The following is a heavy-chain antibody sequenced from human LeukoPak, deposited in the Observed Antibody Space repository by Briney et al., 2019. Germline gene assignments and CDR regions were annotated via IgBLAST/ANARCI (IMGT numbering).Heavy chain of an antibody. V-gene: IGHV3-23*01. J-gene: IGHJ4*02. D-gene: IGHD2-2*02. CDR2: ISGSGSNT. CDR1: GSTFNNYA. Sequence: PGGSLRLSCAASGSTFNNYAMTWVRQAPGKGLEWVSAISGSGSNTYYADSVKGRFTISRDNSKNTLYLQMNSLRAEDTALYYCAKGCSTISCYTSKYWGQGTLVTVSS. CDR3: AKGCSTISCYTSKY.